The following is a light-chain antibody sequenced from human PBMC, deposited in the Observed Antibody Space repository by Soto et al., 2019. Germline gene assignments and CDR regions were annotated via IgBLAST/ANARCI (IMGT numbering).Light chain of an antibody. V-gene: IGLV2-14*01. CDR1: SSDVGGHNY. CDR3: SSYTSSTTRDVV. CDR2: EVT. Sequence: QSALTQPASVSGSPGQSITISCTGTSSDVGGHNYVSWYQQHPGTAPKLMIYEVTNRPSGVSNRFSGSKSGNTASLTISGLPAEDEADYYCSSYTSSTTRDVVFGGGTKLTVL. J-gene: IGLJ2*01.